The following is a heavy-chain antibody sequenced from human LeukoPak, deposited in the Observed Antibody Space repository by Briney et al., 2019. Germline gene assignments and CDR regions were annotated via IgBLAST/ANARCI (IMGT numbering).Heavy chain of an antibody. D-gene: IGHD3-3*01. CDR2: ISSSSSYI. CDR1: GFTFSSYS. V-gene: IGHV3-21*01. J-gene: IGHJ4*02. Sequence: PGGSLRLSCAASGFTFSSYSMNWVRQAPGKGLEWVSSISSSSSYIYYADSVKGRFTISRDNAKNSLYLQMNSLRAEDTAVYYCARGEYYDFWSGYFDYWGQGTLVTVSS. CDR3: ARGEYYDFWSGYFDY.